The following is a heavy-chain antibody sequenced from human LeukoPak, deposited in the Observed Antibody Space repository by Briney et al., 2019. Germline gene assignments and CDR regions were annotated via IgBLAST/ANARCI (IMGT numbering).Heavy chain of an antibody. CDR1: GYTLTELS. Sequence: GASVKVSCKVSGYTLTELSMHWVRQAPGKGLEWMGGFDPEDGETIYAQKFQGRVTMTEGTSTDTAYMELSSLRSEGTAVYYCATDLRWELLYAFDIWGQGTMVTVSS. CDR2: FDPEDGET. D-gene: IGHD1-26*01. CDR3: ATDLRWELLYAFDI. J-gene: IGHJ3*02. V-gene: IGHV1-24*01.